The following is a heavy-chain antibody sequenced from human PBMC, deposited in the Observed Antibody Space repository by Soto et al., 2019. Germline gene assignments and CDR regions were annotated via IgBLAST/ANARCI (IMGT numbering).Heavy chain of an antibody. Sequence: EVQLLESGGGLVQPGGSLRLSCEASGFIFSDHAMSWVRQAPGKGLEWVSAISGNGIATYYADSVKGRFTISRDNSTNTLYLQMNRPRAEDTAVYYCARDAISMVRGTNNGFDPWGQGTLVTVSS. CDR1: GFIFSDHA. V-gene: IGHV3-23*01. J-gene: IGHJ5*02. CDR2: ISGNGIAT. D-gene: IGHD3-10*01. CDR3: ARDAISMVRGTNNGFDP.